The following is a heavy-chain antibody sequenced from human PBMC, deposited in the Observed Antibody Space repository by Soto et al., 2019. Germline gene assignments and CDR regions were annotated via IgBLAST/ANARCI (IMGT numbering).Heavy chain of an antibody. CDR1: GFTFSSYS. D-gene: IGHD3-9*01. J-gene: IGHJ4*02. CDR2: ISSSSSYI. V-gene: IGHV3-21*01. CDR3: ARDLFGLRYFDWLVGY. Sequence: GGSLRLSCAASGFTFSSYSMNWVRQAPGKGLEWVSSISSSSSYIYYADSVKGRFTISRDNAKNSLYLQMNSLRAEDTAVYYCARDLFGLRYFDWLVGYWGQGTLVTVSS.